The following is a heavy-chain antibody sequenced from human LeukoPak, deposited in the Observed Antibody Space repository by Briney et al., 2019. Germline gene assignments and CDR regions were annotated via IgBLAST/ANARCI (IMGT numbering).Heavy chain of an antibody. CDR2: INGDGSIT. Sequence: GGSLRLSCAASGFTFSSYWVHWVRQAPGKGLVWVSRINGDGSITSYADSVKGRFTISRDNAKNKLYLQMTSLRVEDTAVYYCAAVVRSGSPFDYWGQGTLVTVSS. CDR1: GFTFSSYW. V-gene: IGHV3-74*01. D-gene: IGHD6-25*01. J-gene: IGHJ4*02. CDR3: AAVVRSGSPFDY.